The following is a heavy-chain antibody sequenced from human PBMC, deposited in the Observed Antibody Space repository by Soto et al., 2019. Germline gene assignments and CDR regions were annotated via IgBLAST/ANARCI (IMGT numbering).Heavy chain of an antibody. CDR2: IYWDDDK. Sequence: QITLKESGPPLVKPTQTLTLTCTFSGFSLSTSGVGVGWIRQPPGKALQWLALIYWDDDKRYSPSLKSRLTITKDTSKNQVVLTMTNMDPVDTATYYCAHRGGEGPADYWGQGTLVTVSS. CDR1: GFSLSTSGVG. CDR3: AHRGGEGPADY. D-gene: IGHD2-15*01. J-gene: IGHJ4*02. V-gene: IGHV2-5*02.